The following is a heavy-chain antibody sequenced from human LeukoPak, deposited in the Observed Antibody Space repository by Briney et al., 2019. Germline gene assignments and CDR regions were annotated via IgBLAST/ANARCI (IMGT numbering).Heavy chain of an antibody. CDR1: GFSFSRYG. CDR3: ARGRFGELSVATFDI. CDR2: ISYDGSNK. V-gene: IGHV3-30*03. D-gene: IGHD3-10*01. J-gene: IGHJ3*02. Sequence: QPGGSLRLSCAASGFSFSRYGIHWVRQAPGQGLEWVAVISYDGSNKYYAGSVKGRFTISRNNSKNTLYLQMNSLRAEDTAVYYCARGRFGELSVATFDIWGQGTMVTVSS.